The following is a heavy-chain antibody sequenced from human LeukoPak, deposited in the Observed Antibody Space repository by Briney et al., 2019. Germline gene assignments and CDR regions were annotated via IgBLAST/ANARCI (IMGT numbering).Heavy chain of an antibody. V-gene: IGHV3-53*04. J-gene: IGHJ4*02. D-gene: IGHD3-22*01. CDR1: GFTVSSNY. Sequence: PGGSLRLSCAASGFTVSSNYMSWVRQAPGKGLEWVSVIYSGGSTYYADSVKGRFTISRHNSKNTLYLQMNSLRAEDTAVYYCARLSPPHYYDSSGYPAYWGQGTLVTVSS. CDR2: IYSGGST. CDR3: ARLSPPHYYDSSGYPAY.